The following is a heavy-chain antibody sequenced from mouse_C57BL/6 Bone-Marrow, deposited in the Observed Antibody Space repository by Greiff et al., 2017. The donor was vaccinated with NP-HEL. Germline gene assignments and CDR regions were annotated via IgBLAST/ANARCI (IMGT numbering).Heavy chain of an antibody. CDR1: GYTFTSYW. V-gene: IGHV1-55*01. Sequence: QVQLQQPGAELVKPGASVKMSCKASGYTFTSYWITWVKQRPGQGLEWIGDIYPGSGSSNYNEKFKSKATLTVDTSSSTAYMQLSSLTSEDSAVYYCASPSSGYILDYGGQGTTLTVSS. CDR2: IYPGSGSS. CDR3: ASPSSGYILDY. D-gene: IGHD3-2*02. J-gene: IGHJ2*01.